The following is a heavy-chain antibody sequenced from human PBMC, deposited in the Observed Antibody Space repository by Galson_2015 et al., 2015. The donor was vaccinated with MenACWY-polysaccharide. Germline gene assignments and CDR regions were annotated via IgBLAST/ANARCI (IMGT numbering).Heavy chain of an antibody. J-gene: IGHJ3*02. Sequence: SLRLSCAASGFRFGHSGMHWVRQAPGKGLEWVAVIRYDGSKIVYADSVKGRFTISRDNSKNTLFLEMNSLGAEDTAVYYCAREGSRIVFHAFDTWGQGTMVTVSS. V-gene: IGHV3-33*01. CDR3: AREGSRIVFHAFDT. CDR1: GFRFGHSG. D-gene: IGHD6-13*01. CDR2: IRYDGSKI.